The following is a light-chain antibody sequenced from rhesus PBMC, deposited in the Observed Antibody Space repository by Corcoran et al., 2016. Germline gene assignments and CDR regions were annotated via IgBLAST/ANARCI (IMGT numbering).Light chain of an antibody. Sequence: EIVLTQSPATLSLSPGERATLSCRASQSVSIILAWYQQKPGQAPRLLIYAASSRAPGIPDRFSGSGSGTVFTLIISSLEPEDVGGYSCQQCSNWPRTFGQGTKVEIK. V-gene: IGKV3-42*02. CDR1: QSVSII. J-gene: IGKJ1*01. CDR3: QQCSNWPRT. CDR2: AAS.